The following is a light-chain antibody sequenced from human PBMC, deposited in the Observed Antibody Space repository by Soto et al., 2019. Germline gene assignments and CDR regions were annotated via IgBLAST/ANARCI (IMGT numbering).Light chain of an antibody. CDR2: AAS. Sequence: DIHMTQSPSSLSASVGDRVTITCRARQSISSFLNWYQQRPGKAPNLLIYAASTLRYGVPSRFRGSESGTELTLTISSLQPEDFATYFCQQSYTTPWTFGQGTKVEIK. CDR3: QQSYTTPWT. V-gene: IGKV1-39*01. CDR1: QSISSF. J-gene: IGKJ1*01.